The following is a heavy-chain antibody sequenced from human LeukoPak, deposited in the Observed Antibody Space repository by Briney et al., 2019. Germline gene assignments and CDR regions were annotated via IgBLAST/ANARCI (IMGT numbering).Heavy chain of an antibody. CDR2: ISSSSSYI. J-gene: IGHJ4*02. D-gene: IGHD6-13*01. CDR1: GFTFSSYS. CDR3: ARGRAAGTFDY. Sequence: GGSLRLSCAASGFTFSSYSMNWVRQAPGKGLEWVSSISSSSSYIYCADSVKGRFTISRDNAKNSLYLQMNSLRAEDTAVYYCARGRAAGTFDYWGQGTLVTVSS. V-gene: IGHV3-21*01.